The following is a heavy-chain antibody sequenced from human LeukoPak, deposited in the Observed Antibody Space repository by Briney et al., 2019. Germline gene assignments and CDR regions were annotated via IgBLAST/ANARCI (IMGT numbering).Heavy chain of an antibody. V-gene: IGHV5-51*01. CDR1: GYSFTSYW. J-gene: IGHJ6*02. CDR3: ARRGVRELYYYYGMDV. CDR2: IYPGDSDT. Sequence: GESLKISCKGSGYSFTSYWIGWVRQMPGKGLEWMGIIYPGDSDTRYSPSFQGQVTISADKSISTAYLQWRSLKASDAAMYYCARRGVRELYYYYGMDVWGQGTTVTVSS. D-gene: IGHD3-10*01.